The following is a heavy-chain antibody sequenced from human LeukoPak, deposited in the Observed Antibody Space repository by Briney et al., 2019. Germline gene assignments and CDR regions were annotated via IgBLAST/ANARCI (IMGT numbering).Heavy chain of an antibody. CDR1: GFTFSSCS. V-gene: IGHV3-30*18. J-gene: IGHJ4*02. D-gene: IGHD1-26*01. Sequence: GGSLRLSCAASGFTFSSCSIHWVRQAPGKGLEWVAIISYDGSNKYYADSVKGRFTVSRDNSKNTLYLQMNSLRAEDTAVYYCAKSYQNYFDYWGQGTLVTVSS. CDR2: ISYDGSNK. CDR3: AKSYQNYFDY.